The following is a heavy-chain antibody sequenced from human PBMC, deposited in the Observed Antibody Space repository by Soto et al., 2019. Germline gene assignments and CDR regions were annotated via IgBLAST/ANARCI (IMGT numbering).Heavy chain of an antibody. CDR2: IIPIFGTA. CDR1: GGTFSSYA. CDR3: AVPLVVTAIPDYYYGMDV. V-gene: IGHV1-69*13. J-gene: IGHJ6*02. D-gene: IGHD2-21*02. Sequence: ASVKVSCKASGGTFSSYAISWVRQAPGQGLEWMGGIIPIFGTANYAQKFQGRVTITADESTSTAYMELSSLRSEDTAVYYCAVPLVVTAIPDYYYGMDVWGQGTTVTVSS.